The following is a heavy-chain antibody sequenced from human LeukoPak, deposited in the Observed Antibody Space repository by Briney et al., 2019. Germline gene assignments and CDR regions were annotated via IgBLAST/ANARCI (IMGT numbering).Heavy chain of an antibody. Sequence: PGGFLRLSCAVSGFNAYDNYMSWVRQSPGKGLEWASLIFRGNKHYRDSVEGRFTISRDDSQNTVHLQMNSLRAEDTAVYFCATSGSYHWLLEHWGQGTPVTVSS. CDR3: ATSGSYHWLLEH. V-gene: IGHV3-53*01. D-gene: IGHD1-1*01. CDR1: GFNAYDNY. J-gene: IGHJ1*01. CDR2: IFRGNK.